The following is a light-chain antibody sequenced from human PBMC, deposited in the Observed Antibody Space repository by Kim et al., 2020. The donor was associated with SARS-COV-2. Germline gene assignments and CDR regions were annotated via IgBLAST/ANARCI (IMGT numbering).Light chain of an antibody. CDR1: QSVSNN. J-gene: IGKJ4*01. CDR3: LQYNNWPPLT. Sequence: PGERATLACWASQSVSNNLAWYQQKPGQAPRLLIYGASTRATGIPARFSGSGSGTEFTLTISSLQSEDFAVYYCLQYNNWPPLTFGGGTKVDIK. CDR2: GAS. V-gene: IGKV3-15*01.